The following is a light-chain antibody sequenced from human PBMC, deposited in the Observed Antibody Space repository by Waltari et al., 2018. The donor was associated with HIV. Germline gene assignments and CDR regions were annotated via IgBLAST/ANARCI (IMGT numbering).Light chain of an antibody. J-gene: IGLJ2*01. CDR1: SGHSEYA. CDR3: QTWGLGTFVV. V-gene: IGLV4-69*01. Sequence: QPVLSQSPSASASLGASVKLTCTLSSGHSEYAIAWHQLQPEKGPRYLMRLNSYGSHIVGDGIPDRFSGSSSGAERYLTISSLQSEDEAVYYCQTWGLGTFVVFGGGTNLTVL. CDR2: LNSYGSH.